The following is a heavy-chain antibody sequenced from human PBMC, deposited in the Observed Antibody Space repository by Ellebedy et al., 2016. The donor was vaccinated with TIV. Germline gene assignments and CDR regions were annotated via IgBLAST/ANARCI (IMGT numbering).Heavy chain of an antibody. CDR3: ARDPADY. CDR2: IWYDGSNK. V-gene: IGHV3-33*01. J-gene: IGHJ4*02. Sequence: GGSLRLSCAASGFTFSSYGMHWVRQAPGKGLEWVAVIWYDGSNKYYAESVKGRFTISRDNAKNSLYLQLNSLRDEDTAVYYCARDPADYWGQGTLVTVSS. CDR1: GFTFSSYG.